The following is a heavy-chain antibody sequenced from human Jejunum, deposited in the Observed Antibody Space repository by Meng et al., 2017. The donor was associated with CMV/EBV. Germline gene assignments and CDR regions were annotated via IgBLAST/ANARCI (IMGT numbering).Heavy chain of an antibody. CDR1: SISNYY. CDR3: ARGPRYCSGTNCYTHDY. D-gene: IGHD2-2*02. Sequence: SISNYYWSWIRQPPGKGLEWIAYIYNSVNTNYNPSLKSRVTISADTSQNQFSLKLTSATAADTAVYYCARGPRYCSGTNCYTHDYWGQGVRVTVSS. J-gene: IGHJ4*02. V-gene: IGHV4-59*01. CDR2: IYNSVNT.